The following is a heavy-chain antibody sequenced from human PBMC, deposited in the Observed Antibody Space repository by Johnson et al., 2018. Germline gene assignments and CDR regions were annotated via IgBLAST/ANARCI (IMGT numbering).Heavy chain of an antibody. V-gene: IGHV3-30*18. CDR1: GFTFSSYG. CDR2: XXXXXSNK. J-gene: IGHJ6*03. Sequence: QVQLVESGGGVVQPGRSLRLSCAASGFTFSSYGMHWVRQAPGKGLEWVAVXXXXXSNKXYAXXGKGRFTISRDNSKNQLDLQMNSLRAEDTAVYYCAKEERYYYYMDVWGKGTTVTVSS. CDR3: AKEERYYYYMDV.